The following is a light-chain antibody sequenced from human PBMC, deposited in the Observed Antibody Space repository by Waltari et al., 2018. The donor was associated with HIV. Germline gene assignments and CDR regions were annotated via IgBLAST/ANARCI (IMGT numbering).Light chain of an antibody. V-gene: IGLV2-14*01. Sequence: SALTQPAYVSGSPGQSITISCTGTSSDVGGYNYVPWYQQHPGKDPKLMIYEVSNRSAWLSNRFSGSKSGNTASLTDSGLQAEDEADYYCSSYTSISTHVGFCGGTKLTV. CDR1: SSDVGGYNY. CDR3: SSYTSISTHVG. J-gene: IGLJ2*01. CDR2: EVS.